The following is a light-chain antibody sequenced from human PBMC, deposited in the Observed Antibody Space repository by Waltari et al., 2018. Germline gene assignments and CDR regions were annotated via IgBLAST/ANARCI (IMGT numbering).Light chain of an antibody. J-gene: IGKJ1*01. CDR3: QQYNSYWWT. V-gene: IGKV1-5*03. CDR1: QTNGTW. Sequence: DIQMTQSPSTLSATVGDNVTVTCRASQTNGTWLAWFPRKPGKAPKLLIYEASTLENGDPSRFSRSGSGTECTLTISSLGPDDFATYYCQQYNSYWWTFGLGTKVEV. CDR2: EAS.